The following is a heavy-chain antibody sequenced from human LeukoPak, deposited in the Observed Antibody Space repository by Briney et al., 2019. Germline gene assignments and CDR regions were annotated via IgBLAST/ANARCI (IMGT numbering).Heavy chain of an antibody. Sequence: SETLSLTCSVSGYSISSGYYWGYIRQPPGKGLEWIGSIYHSGSTNYNPSLKSRVTISVDTSKNQFSLKLSSVTAADTAVYYCVYYYGSGSVEYWGQGTLVTVSS. V-gene: IGHV4-38-2*02. CDR2: IYHSGST. CDR1: GYSISSGYY. CDR3: VYYYGSGSVEY. J-gene: IGHJ4*02. D-gene: IGHD3-10*01.